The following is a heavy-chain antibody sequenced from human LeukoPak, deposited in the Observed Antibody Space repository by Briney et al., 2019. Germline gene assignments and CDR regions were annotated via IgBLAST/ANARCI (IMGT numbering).Heavy chain of an antibody. Sequence: GGSLRLSCAASGFTFSSYGMHWVRQAPGKGLEWVAVIWYDGSNKYYADSVQGRFTISRDNSKNTLYLQMHSLRVEDTAVYYCARDQSGRLDYWGQGTLVTVSS. D-gene: IGHD1-26*01. CDR2: IWYDGSNK. J-gene: IGHJ4*02. CDR1: GFTFSSYG. V-gene: IGHV3-33*01. CDR3: ARDQSGRLDY.